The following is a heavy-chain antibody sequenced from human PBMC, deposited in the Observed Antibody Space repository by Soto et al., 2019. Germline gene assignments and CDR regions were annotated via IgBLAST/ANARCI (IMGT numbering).Heavy chain of an antibody. CDR3: ARDTKNLYDDYPYFDY. V-gene: IGHV3-48*01. CDR2: ISSSSSTI. CDR1: GFTFSSYS. J-gene: IGHJ4*02. D-gene: IGHD4-17*01. Sequence: GGSLRLSCAASGFTFSSYSMNWVRQAPGKGLEWVSYISSSSSTIYYADSVKGRFTISRDNAKNSLYLQMNSLRAEDTDVYYCARDTKNLYDDYPYFDYWGQGTLVTVSS.